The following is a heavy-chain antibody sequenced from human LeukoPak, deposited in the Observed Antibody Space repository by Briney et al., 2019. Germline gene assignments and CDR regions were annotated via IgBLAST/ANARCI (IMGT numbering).Heavy chain of an antibody. CDR1: GFTFSSYA. V-gene: IGHV3-30*01. CDR3: ARAQVVVPAAIHVGYYYYYYMDV. CDR2: ISYDGSNK. J-gene: IGHJ6*03. Sequence: GGSLRLSCAASGFTFSSYAMHWVRQAPGKGLEWVAVISYDGSNKYYADSVKGRFTISRDNSKNTLYLQMNSLRAEDTAVYYCARAQVVVPAAIHVGYYYYYYMDVWGKGTTVTVSS. D-gene: IGHD2-2*02.